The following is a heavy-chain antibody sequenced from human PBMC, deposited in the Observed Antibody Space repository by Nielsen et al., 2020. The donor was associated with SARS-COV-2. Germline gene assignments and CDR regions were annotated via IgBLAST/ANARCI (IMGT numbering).Heavy chain of an antibody. Sequence: SETLSLTCTVSGDSMSDSNYYWVWIRQPPEKGLEWIASIYYSGITSYNTSLKSRVTISIDTSKNHFSLRLNSVAAADTAVYYCARLNRRILTPLALASLRFDYWGQGSLVTVSS. J-gene: IGHJ4*02. CDR3: ARLNRRILTPLALASLRFDY. CDR1: GDSMSDSNYY. V-gene: IGHV4-39*02. CDR2: IYYSGIT. D-gene: IGHD3-3*02.